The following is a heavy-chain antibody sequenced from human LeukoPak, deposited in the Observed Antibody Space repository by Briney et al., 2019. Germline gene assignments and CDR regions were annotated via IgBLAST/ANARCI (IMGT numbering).Heavy chain of an antibody. CDR1: GFTFSSYS. CDR3: ARERGEGFDY. CDR2: ISSSSSYI. Sequence: GGSLRLSCAASGFTFSSYSMDWVRQAPGKGLEWVSSISSSSSYIYYADSVKGRFTISRDNAKNSLYLQMNSLRAEDTAVYYCARERGEGFDYWGQGTLVTVSS. D-gene: IGHD3-16*01. J-gene: IGHJ4*02. V-gene: IGHV3-21*01.